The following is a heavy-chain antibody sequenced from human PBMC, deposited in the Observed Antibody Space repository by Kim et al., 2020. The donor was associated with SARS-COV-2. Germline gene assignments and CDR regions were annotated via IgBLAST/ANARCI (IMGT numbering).Heavy chain of an antibody. CDR3: ARGGQQLVRYFDY. CDR1: GFTFSSYA. CDR2: ITYDGSNK. Sequence: GGSLRLSCAASGFTFSSYAMHWVRQAPGKGLEWVAVITYDGSNKYYADSVKGRFTISRDNSKNTLYLQMNSLRAEDTAVYYCARGGQQLVRYFDYWGQGT. D-gene: IGHD6-13*01. J-gene: IGHJ4*02. V-gene: IGHV3-30-3*01.